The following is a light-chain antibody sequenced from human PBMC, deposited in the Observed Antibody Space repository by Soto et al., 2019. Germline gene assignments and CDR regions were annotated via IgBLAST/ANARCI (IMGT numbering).Light chain of an antibody. CDR3: QQRTDRPPWT. J-gene: IGKJ1*01. Sequence: EIVLTQSPATLSLSPGERATLSCRASQSIGLAIAWYQHKPGQAPRLLIFDASQRATGIPARFRGSGSGTDFTHSISSLEPEDFAVYYCQQRTDRPPWTFGQGTKVDIK. V-gene: IGKV3-11*01. CDR2: DAS. CDR1: QSIGLA.